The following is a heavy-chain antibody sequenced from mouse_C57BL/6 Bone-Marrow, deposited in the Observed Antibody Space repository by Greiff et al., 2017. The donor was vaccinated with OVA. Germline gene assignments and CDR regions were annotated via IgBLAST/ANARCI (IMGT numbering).Heavy chain of an antibody. CDR1: GYTFTSYW. J-gene: IGHJ1*03. D-gene: IGHD1-1*01. V-gene: IGHV1-72*01. CDR2: IDPNSGGT. Sequence: VKLQQPGAELVKPGASVKLSCKASGYTFTSYWMHWVKQRPGRGLEWIGRIDPNSGGTKYNEKFKSKATLTVDKPSSTAYMQLSSLTSEDSAVYYCARSEGLYYGSSPYWYFDVWGTGTTVTVSS. CDR3: ARSEGLYYGSSPYWYFDV.